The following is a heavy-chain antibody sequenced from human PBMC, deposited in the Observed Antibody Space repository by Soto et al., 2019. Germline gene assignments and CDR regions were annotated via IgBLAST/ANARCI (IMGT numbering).Heavy chain of an antibody. J-gene: IGHJ4*02. V-gene: IGHV3-74*01. D-gene: IGHD5-12*01. CDR3: VRASGYDLTPFDS. CDR2: INSDGRST. CDR1: GFIFSRYW. Sequence: LRLSCAASGFIFSRYWMHWVRQVPGKGLVWVSRINSDGRSTLYADSVKGRFTISRDNAKNTLYLQMNSLRAEDTAMFYCVRASGYDLTPFDSWGQGTLVTVSS.